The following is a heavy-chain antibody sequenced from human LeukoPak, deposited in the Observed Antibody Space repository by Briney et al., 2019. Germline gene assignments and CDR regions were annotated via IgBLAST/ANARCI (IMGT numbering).Heavy chain of an antibody. D-gene: IGHD3-10*01. Sequence: SETLSLTCTVSGGSISSYYWSWIRQPPGKGLEWIGYIYYSGSTNYNPSLKSRVTISVDKSKNQFSLKLSSVTAADTAVYYCARDRGGFDYWGQGTLVTVSS. V-gene: IGHV4-59*12. CDR3: ARDRGGFDY. CDR1: GGSISSYY. CDR2: IYYSGST. J-gene: IGHJ4*02.